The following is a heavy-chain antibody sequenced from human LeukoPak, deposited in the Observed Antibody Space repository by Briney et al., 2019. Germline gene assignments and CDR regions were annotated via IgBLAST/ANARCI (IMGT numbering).Heavy chain of an antibody. CDR2: IWYDGSNK. J-gene: IGHJ3*02. Sequence: GGSLRLSCAASGFTFSSYGMHWVRQAPGKGLEWVAVIWYDGSNKYYADSVKGRFTISRDNSKNTLYLQMNGLRAEDTAVYYCARGLFSSGWDNDAFDIWGQGTMVTVSS. CDR3: ARGLFSSGWDNDAFDI. CDR1: GFTFSSYG. V-gene: IGHV3-33*01. D-gene: IGHD6-19*01.